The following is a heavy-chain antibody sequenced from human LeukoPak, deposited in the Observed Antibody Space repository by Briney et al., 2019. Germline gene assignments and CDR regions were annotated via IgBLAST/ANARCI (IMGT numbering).Heavy chain of an antibody. J-gene: IGHJ4*02. V-gene: IGHV1-2*06. CDR3: ASGPYDSSGYYAVARY. CDR1: GYTFTGYY. Sequence: ASVKVSCKASGYTFTGYYMHWVRQAPGQGLEWMGRINPNSGGTNYAQKFQGRATMTRDTSISTAYMELSRLRSDDTAVYYCASGPYDSSGYYAVARYWGQGTLVTVSS. CDR2: INPNSGGT. D-gene: IGHD3-22*01.